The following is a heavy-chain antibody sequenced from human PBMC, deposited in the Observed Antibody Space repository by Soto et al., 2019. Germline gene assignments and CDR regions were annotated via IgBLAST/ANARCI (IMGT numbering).Heavy chain of an antibody. V-gene: IGHV1-69*01. Sequence: QVQLVQSGAEVKKPGASVKVSCKASGYTFTSYDINWVRQATGQGLEWMGWIIPIFGTANYAQKFQGRVTITADESTSTAYMELSSLRSEDTAVYYCASRENYYGSGSYELDYWGQGTLVTVSS. D-gene: IGHD3-10*01. CDR3: ASRENYYGSGSYELDY. J-gene: IGHJ4*02. CDR1: GYTFTSYD. CDR2: IIPIFGTA.